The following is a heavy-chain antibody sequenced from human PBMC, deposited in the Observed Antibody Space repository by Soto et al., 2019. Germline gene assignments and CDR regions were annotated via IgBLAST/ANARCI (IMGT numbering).Heavy chain of an antibody. Sequence: QVQLVQSGAEVRKPGASVKVSCKASGYTFSSFDINWVRQAAGHGLEWMGWMTPNSGHTGYAQKFQGRVTMTRNTSRNAAYRELSSLTSELTADYSCAKGVEEASGSGCYGYRAVGGRGTTVTVTS. CDR3: AKGVEEASGSGCYGYRAV. D-gene: IGHD3-10*01. V-gene: IGHV1-8*01. CDR2: MTPNSGHT. CDR1: GYTFSSFD. J-gene: IGHJ6*04.